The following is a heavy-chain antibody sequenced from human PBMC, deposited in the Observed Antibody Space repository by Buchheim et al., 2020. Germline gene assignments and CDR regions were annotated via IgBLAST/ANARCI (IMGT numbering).Heavy chain of an antibody. CDR1: GFTFNTYA. V-gene: IGHV3-48*01. CDR3: ARGMNDGEYGRPPLPDVY. J-gene: IGHJ4*02. Sequence: DVQLVESGGTSVQPGGSLRLSCAASGFTFNTYAMNWVRQAPGKGLEWIAYTSDSVITTFYADAVKGRFTISRDNDKNLLFLEMNSLRAEDTGVYFCARGMNDGEYGRPPLPDVYWGRGTL. D-gene: IGHD4-17*01. CDR2: TSDSVITT.